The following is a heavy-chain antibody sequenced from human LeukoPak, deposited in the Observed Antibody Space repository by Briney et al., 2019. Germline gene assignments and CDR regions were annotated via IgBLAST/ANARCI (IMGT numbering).Heavy chain of an antibody. J-gene: IGHJ6*02. CDR3: ARVLLYFYGMDV. Sequence: ISGSGGSTYYADSVKGRFTISRDNAKNSLYLQMNSLRAEDTAVYYCARVLLYFYGMDVWGQGTTVTVSS. V-gene: IGHV3-11*04. CDR2: ISGSGGST. D-gene: IGHD2/OR15-2a*01.